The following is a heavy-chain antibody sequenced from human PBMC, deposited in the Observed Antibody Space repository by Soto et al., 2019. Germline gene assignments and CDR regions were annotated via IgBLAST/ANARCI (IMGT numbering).Heavy chain of an antibody. CDR3: ERDGPHTDRGIINDGYGMDF. CDR1: EGNSGNLC. CDR2: IYYSGST. J-gene: IGHJ6*02. Sequence: VAEGNSGNLCRSRIRQTTGKGLEWIGYIYYSGSTNYNPALKSRVTISVDTSKNQFALKLSSVTASDTAVDYCERDGPHTDRGIINDGYGMDFLRQGTTDTVSS. D-gene: IGHD3-10*01. V-gene: IGHV4-59*11.